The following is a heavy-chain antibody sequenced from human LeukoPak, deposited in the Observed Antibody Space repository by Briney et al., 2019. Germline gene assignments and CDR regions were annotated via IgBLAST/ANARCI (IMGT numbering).Heavy chain of an antibody. CDR3: ARVGYYGSGSYRPPFDY. Sequence: ASVKVSCKASGGTFSSYAISWVRQAPGQGLEWMGGIIPIFGTENYAQKFQGRVTITADKSTSTAYMELSSLRSEDTAVYYCARVGYYGSGSYRPPFDYWGQGTLVTVSS. CDR1: GGTFSSYA. V-gene: IGHV1-69*06. CDR2: IIPIFGTE. D-gene: IGHD3-10*01. J-gene: IGHJ4*02.